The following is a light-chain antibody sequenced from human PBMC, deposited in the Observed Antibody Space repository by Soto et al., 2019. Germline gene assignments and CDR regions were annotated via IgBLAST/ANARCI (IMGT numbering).Light chain of an antibody. CDR1: SRDVGGYNY. Sequence: QSALTQPASVSGSPGQSITISCTGNSRDVGGYNYVSWYQQHPDRAPKVMIYEVSNRPSGVSNRFTGSKSGNTASLTISGLQAEDEADYYCSSFTSSSTLVVFGAGTKVTVL. J-gene: IGLJ1*01. V-gene: IGLV2-14*01. CDR2: EVS. CDR3: SSFTSSSTLVV.